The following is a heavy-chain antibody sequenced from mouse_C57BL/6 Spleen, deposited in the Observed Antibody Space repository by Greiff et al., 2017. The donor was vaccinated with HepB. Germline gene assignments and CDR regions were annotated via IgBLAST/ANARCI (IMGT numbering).Heavy chain of an antibody. Sequence: QVQLQQPGAELVKPGASVKLSCKASGYTFTSYWMHWVKQRPGQGLEWIGMIHPNGGSTNYNEKFKSKATLTVDKSSSTAYLQLSSLTSEDSAVYYCSITTVVADDYWGQGTTLTVSS. D-gene: IGHD1-1*01. J-gene: IGHJ2*01. CDR3: SITTVVADDY. CDR1: GYTFTSYW. CDR2: IHPNGGST. V-gene: IGHV1-64*01.